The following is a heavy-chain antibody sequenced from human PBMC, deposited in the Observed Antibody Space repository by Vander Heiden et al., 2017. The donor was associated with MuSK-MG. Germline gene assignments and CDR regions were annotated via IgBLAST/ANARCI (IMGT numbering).Heavy chain of an antibody. J-gene: IGHJ4*02. V-gene: IGHV4-59*01. D-gene: IGHD3-3*01. CDR1: GGSISRYY. CDR3: ARAVGDLRFLAWLSKRPDNYFDY. CDR2: IYYSGSP. Sequence: QLQLQESGPGLVKPSETLSLTCTVSGGSISRYYWTWIRQPPGKGLEWIGYIYYSGSPYYNPSLKNRVTISVETSKHQFFLKQSSMTAAYTAVYYCARAVGDLRFLAWLSKRPDNYFDYWGLGTLVTVYS.